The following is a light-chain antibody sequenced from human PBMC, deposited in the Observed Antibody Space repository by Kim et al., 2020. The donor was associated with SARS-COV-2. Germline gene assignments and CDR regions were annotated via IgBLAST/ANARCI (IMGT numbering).Light chain of an antibody. CDR3: QQYSTYSYS. V-gene: IGKV1-5*01. Sequence: SASIGDRVSIPCRASQSVDRCLAWYQQRPGKAPKLLIYDATDLKSGVPSRFSGRGSGTEFTLTITSLQPDDFGTYYCQQYSTYSYSLGQGTKLEI. CDR1: QSVDRC. J-gene: IGKJ2*03. CDR2: DAT.